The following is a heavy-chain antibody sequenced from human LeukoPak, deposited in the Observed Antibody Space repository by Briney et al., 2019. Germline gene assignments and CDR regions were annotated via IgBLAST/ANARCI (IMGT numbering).Heavy chain of an antibody. Sequence: GGSLRLSCAASGFTFSSYWMTWVRQAPGMGPECVANINQDGSEKNYVDSVRGRFTISRDNARNSLYLQLNSLRAEDTAVYYCARMNNYGDWSVDYWGQGTLVTVSS. J-gene: IGHJ4*01. CDR3: ARMNNYGDWSVDY. V-gene: IGHV3-7*01. CDR2: INQDGSEK. CDR1: GFTFSSYW. D-gene: IGHD4-11*01.